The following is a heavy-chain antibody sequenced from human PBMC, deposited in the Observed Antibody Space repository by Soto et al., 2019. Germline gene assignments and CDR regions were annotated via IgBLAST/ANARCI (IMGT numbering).Heavy chain of an antibody. CDR3: ARDIGEGVAVAGSFDY. V-gene: IGHV4-30-4*01. J-gene: IGHJ4*02. CDR1: GGSISSGDYY. Sequence: SETLSLTCTVSGGSISSGDYYWSWIRQPPGKGLEWIGYIYYSGSTYYNPSLKSRVTISVDTSKNQFSLKLSSVTAADTAVYYCARDIGEGVAVAGSFDYWGQGTLVTVS. CDR2: IYYSGST. D-gene: IGHD6-19*01.